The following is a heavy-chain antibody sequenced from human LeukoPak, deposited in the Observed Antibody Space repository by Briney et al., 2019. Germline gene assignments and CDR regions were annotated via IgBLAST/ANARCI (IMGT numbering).Heavy chain of an antibody. J-gene: IGHJ5*02. D-gene: IGHD3-10*01. CDR2: INNSGST. Sequence: SETLSLTCAVYGGSFSGYYWSWIRQPPGKGLEWIGEINNSGSTNYNPSLKSRVTISVDTSKNQFSLKLSSVTAADTAVYYCARTLSSMVRGVITPRFDPWGQGTLVTVSS. V-gene: IGHV4-34*01. CDR1: GGSFSGYY. CDR3: ARTLSSMVRGVITPRFDP.